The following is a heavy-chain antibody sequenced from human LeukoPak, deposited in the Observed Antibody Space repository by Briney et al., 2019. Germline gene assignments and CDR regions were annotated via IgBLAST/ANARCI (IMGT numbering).Heavy chain of an antibody. Sequence: GGSLRLSCAASGFTFSSYWMHWVRQAPGKGLVWVSRINSDGSSTSYADSVKGRFTISRDNAKNTLYLQMNSLRAEDTAVYYCARRPVGARVIRFDYWGQGTLVTVSS. CDR2: INSDGSST. CDR3: ARRPVGARVIRFDY. D-gene: IGHD1-26*01. J-gene: IGHJ4*02. V-gene: IGHV3-74*01. CDR1: GFTFSSYW.